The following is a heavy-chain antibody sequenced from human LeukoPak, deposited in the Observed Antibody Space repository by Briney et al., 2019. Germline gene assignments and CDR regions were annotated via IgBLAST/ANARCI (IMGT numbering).Heavy chain of an antibody. CDR2: VSSHGNDG. V-gene: IGHV3-30*11. CDR3: TRDAYNFNDFDY. J-gene: IGHJ4*02. D-gene: IGHD5-24*01. CDR1: GFTFSSYA. Sequence: GGSLRLSCAASGFTFSSYAMHWVRQPPGKGLEWVAVVSSHGNDGYYADSVRGRFTISRDNSKNTLYLQIDSLRLEDTAIYYCTRDAYNFNDFDYWGQGTLVTVSS.